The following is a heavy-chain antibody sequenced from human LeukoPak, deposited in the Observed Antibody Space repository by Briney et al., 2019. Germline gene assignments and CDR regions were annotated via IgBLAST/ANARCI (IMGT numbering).Heavy chain of an antibody. D-gene: IGHD5-18*01. J-gene: IGHJ6*02. CDR1: GYTFTSYG. Sequence: ASVEVSCKASGYTFTSYGISWVRQAPGQGLEWMGWISAYNGNTNYAQKLQGRITMTTHTPTSTAYMELRSLRSDDTAVYYCARDFPSGVGYSYGPSYYYYGMDVWGQGTTVTVSS. CDR2: ISAYNGNT. CDR3: ARDFPSGVGYSYGPSYYYYGMDV. V-gene: IGHV1-18*01.